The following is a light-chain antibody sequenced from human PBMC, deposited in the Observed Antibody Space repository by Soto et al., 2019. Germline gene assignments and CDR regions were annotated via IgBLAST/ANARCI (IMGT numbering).Light chain of an antibody. CDR1: GSNIGSHS. CDR2: ANN. V-gene: IGLV1-47*01. CDR3: APWHDNLTGVV. J-gene: IGLJ2*01. Sequence: QSVLTQSPSASGTPGQRVSISCSGSGSNIGSHSVHWYQQLPGAAPKLLIYANNQRPSGVPDRFSGSKSGTSASLDISGLRSEDEGDYYCAPWHDNLTGVVFGGGTKLTVL.